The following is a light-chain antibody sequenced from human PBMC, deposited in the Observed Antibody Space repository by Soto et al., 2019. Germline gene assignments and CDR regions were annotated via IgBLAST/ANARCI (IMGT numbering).Light chain of an antibody. V-gene: IGLV1-44*01. CDR2: TNN. Sequence: QSVLAQTPSLSGTPGQRVTISCSGSSSNIGTNTINWYQQLPGAAPKLLIFTNNQRPSGVPDRFSGSKSGTSASLAISNLQSEDEADYYCAAWDDSLNGVIFGGGTKVTVL. CDR1: SSNIGTNT. CDR3: AAWDDSLNGVI. J-gene: IGLJ2*01.